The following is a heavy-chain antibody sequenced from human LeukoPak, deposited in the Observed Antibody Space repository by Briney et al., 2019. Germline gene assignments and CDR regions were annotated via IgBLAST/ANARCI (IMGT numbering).Heavy chain of an antibody. CDR3: ARRKRGNWFDP. CDR1: GYTFTSYD. J-gene: IGHJ5*02. Sequence: ASVKVSCKASGYTFTSYDINWVRQATGQGREWMGWMNPNSGNTGYAQKFQGRVTMTRNSSISTAYMELSNLRSEDTTVYYCARRKRGNWFDPWGQGTLVTVSS. CDR2: MNPNSGNT. D-gene: IGHD3-10*01. V-gene: IGHV1-8*01.